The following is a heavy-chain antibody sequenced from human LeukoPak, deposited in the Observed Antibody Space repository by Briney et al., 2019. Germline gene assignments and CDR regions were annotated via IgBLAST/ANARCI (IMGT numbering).Heavy chain of an antibody. Sequence: GGSMSFSCAACGFTFNDYAMHWRRQAPGKGLEWVSGISWNSGSIGYADSVKGRFTISRDNAKNSLYLQMNSLRAEDTTLYYCAKDAAGATVPSSWFDPWGQGTLVTVSS. J-gene: IGHJ5*02. CDR2: ISWNSGSI. D-gene: IGHD1-26*01. CDR3: AKDAAGATVPSSWFDP. V-gene: IGHV3-9*01. CDR1: GFTFNDYA.